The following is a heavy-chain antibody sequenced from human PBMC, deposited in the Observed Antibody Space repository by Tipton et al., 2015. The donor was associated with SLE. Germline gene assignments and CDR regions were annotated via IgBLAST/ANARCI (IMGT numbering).Heavy chain of an antibody. J-gene: IGHJ4*02. Sequence: TLSLTCIVSGGSVSSSSYYWGWIRQPPGKGLEWLGSLYYSGSPFYSPSLKSRVTISMDTSKNHFSLKLRSVTAADTAVYYCASHAGYEFYFDHWGQGSLVTVSS. CDR2: LYYSGSP. V-gene: IGHV4-39*07. CDR1: GGSVSSSSYY. CDR3: ASHAGYEFYFDH. D-gene: IGHD5-12*01.